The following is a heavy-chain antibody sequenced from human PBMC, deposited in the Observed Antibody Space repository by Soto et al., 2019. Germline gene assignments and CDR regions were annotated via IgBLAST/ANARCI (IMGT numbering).Heavy chain of an antibody. CDR3: AKGGRQWLVTSDFNY. CDR2: VSHDGRNT. CDR1: GFTFSDYA. J-gene: IGHJ4*02. Sequence: VQLVESGGGVVQPGRSLRLSCAASGFTFSDYAMHRVRQAPGKRLEWVAVVSHDGRNTHYADSVKGRFTISRDSSKNTVSLEMTSLRAEDTAVYYCAKGGRQWLVTSDFNYWGQGALVTVSS. V-gene: IGHV3-30*18. D-gene: IGHD6-19*01.